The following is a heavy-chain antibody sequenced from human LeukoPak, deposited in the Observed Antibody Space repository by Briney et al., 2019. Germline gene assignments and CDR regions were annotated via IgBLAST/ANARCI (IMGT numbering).Heavy chain of an antibody. V-gene: IGHV1-69*13. CDR3: ARGFMVRGVIEYDY. Sequence: SVKVSCKASGGTFSSYAISWVRQAPGQGLEWMGGIIPIFGTANYAQKFQGRVTITADESTSTAYMELSSLRSEDTAVYYCARGFMVRGVIEYDYWGQGTLVTVSS. CDR2: IIPIFGTA. D-gene: IGHD3-10*01. J-gene: IGHJ4*02. CDR1: GGTFSSYA.